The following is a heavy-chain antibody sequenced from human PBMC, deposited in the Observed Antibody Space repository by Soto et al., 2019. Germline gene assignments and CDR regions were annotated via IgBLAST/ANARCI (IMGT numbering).Heavy chain of an antibody. V-gene: IGHV1-46*03. D-gene: IGHD3-3*01. CDR1: GYTFTSYY. CDR3: ARTQPHVLRFLEWTPHPGYYYMDV. CDR2: INPSGGST. J-gene: IGHJ6*03. Sequence: ASVKVSCKASGYTFTSYYMHWVRQAPGQGLEWMGIINPSGGSTSYAQKFQGRVTMTRDTSTSTVYMELSSLRSEDTAVYYCARTQPHVLRFLEWTPHPGYYYMDVWGKGTTVTVSS.